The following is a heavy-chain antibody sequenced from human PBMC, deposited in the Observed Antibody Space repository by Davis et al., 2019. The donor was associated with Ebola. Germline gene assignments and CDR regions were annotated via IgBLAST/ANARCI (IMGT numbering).Heavy chain of an antibody. V-gene: IGHV3-23*01. D-gene: IGHD2-21*01. Sequence: GESLKISCAASGFTLRSFAMGWVRQAPGKGLEWVSAISASGDTTYYADSVKGRFTISSDHSKNLLTLQMTGLRAEDAAIYYCARRGAGGYWWGAFDYWGQGALVTVSS. CDR2: ISASGDTT. J-gene: IGHJ4*02. CDR3: ARRGAGGYWWGAFDY. CDR1: GFTLRSFA.